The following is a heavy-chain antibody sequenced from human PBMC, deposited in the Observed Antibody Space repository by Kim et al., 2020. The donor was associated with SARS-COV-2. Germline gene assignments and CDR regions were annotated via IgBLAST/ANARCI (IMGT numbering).Heavy chain of an antibody. Sequence: GGSLRLSCAASGFTFSSYWMHWVRQAPGKGLVWVSRINSDGSSTSYADSVKGRFTISRDNAKNTLYLQMNSLRAEDTAVYYCARTFSGSYYPYWGQGTLVTVSS. CDR1: GFTFSSYW. CDR3: ARTFSGSYYPY. V-gene: IGHV3-74*01. D-gene: IGHD1-26*01. J-gene: IGHJ4*02. CDR2: INSDGSST.